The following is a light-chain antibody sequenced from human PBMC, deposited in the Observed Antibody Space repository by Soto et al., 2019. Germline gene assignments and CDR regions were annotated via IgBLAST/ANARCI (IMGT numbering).Light chain of an antibody. CDR3: CSYAGTNTFV. V-gene: IGLV2-23*02. CDR1: SSDVGSYNL. Sequence: QSVLTQPASVSGSPGQSITISCTGTSSDVGSYNLVSWYQQHPGKAPKLMIYEANKRPSGVSNRFSGSKSGNTASLTISGLQAEDEADYYCCSYAGTNTFVFGGGTKLTVL. CDR2: EAN. J-gene: IGLJ2*01.